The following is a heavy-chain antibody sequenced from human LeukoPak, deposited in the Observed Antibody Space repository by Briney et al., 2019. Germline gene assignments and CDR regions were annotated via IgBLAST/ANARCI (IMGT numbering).Heavy chain of an antibody. Sequence: SQTLSLTCTVSGGSVTNSSYYWNWIRQPAGKALEWIGRIYIAGNTNYNPSLKSRVTMSIDTSKNQFSLRLNSVTAADTAVYYCAREQLWLLGWFDPWGQGTLVTVSS. D-gene: IGHD5-18*01. J-gene: IGHJ5*02. V-gene: IGHV4-61*02. CDR3: AREQLWLLGWFDP. CDR1: GGSVTNSSYY. CDR2: IYIAGNT.